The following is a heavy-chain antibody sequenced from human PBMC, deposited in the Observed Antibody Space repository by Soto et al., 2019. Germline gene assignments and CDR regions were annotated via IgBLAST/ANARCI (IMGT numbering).Heavy chain of an antibody. D-gene: IGHD3-3*01. CDR3: ARERRFLEWPVSYGMDV. CDR1: GFTFSDYG. J-gene: IGHJ6*02. CDR2: IWYDGSNE. V-gene: IGHV3-33*01. Sequence: QVQLVESGGGVVQPGRSLRLSCAASGFTFSDYGMHWVRQAPGKGLEWVAMIWYDGSNENYADAVKGRFTISRDNAKSTLYLQMNSLRAEDTAVYYCARERRFLEWPVSYGMDVWGQGTTVTVSS.